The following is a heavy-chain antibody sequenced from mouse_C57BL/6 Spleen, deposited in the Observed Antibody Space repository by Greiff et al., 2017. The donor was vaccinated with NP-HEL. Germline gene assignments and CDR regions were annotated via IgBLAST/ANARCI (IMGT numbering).Heavy chain of an antibody. CDR3: TGRRTAQVTGFAC. V-gene: IGHV1-15*01. CDR2: IDPETGGT. CDR1: GYTFTDYE. Sequence: VQLQQSGAELVRPGASVTLSCKASGYTFTDYEMHWVKQTPVHGLEWIGAIDPETGGTAYNQKFKGKAILTADKSSSTAYMELRSLTSEDSAFYYCTGRRTAQVTGFACWGQGTLVTVSA. J-gene: IGHJ3*01. D-gene: IGHD3-2*02.